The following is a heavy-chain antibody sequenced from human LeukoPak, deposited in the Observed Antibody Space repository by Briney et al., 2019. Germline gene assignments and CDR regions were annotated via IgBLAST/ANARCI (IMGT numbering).Heavy chain of an antibody. CDR3: AANRDGYKLPHY. CDR1: GASFSGFF. J-gene: IGHJ4*02. V-gene: IGHV4-34*01. D-gene: IGHD5-24*01. CDR2: ISYEGST. Sequence: SETLSLTCAVHGASFSGFFWSWIRQSPGKGLEFIGEISYEGSTNYKPSLNSRVTISVDTSKNQFSLKLSSVTAADTAAYYCAANRDGYKLPHYWGQGILVTVSS.